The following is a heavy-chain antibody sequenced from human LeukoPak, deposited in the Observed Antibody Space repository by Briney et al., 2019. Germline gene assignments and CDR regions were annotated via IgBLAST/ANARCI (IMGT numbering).Heavy chain of an antibody. D-gene: IGHD6-13*01. CDR1: GFTFSSYA. Sequence: GVSLRLSCAASGFTFSSYAMHWVRQAPGKGLEWVAVISYDGSNKYYADSVKGRFTISRDNSKNTLYLQMNSLRAEDTAVYYCARDRSYNSSWYPIFDYWGQGTLVTVSS. J-gene: IGHJ4*02. CDR2: ISYDGSNK. CDR3: ARDRSYNSSWYPIFDY. V-gene: IGHV3-30*04.